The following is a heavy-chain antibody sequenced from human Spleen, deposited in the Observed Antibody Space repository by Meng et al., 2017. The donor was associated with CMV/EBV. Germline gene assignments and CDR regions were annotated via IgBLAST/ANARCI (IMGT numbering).Heavy chain of an antibody. D-gene: IGHD3-10*01. V-gene: IGHV3-9*03. CDR2: ISSDGDSI. CDR3: AKGDGSYYESAFIV. Sequence: GGSLRLSCVGSGFNFDEYAMHWVRLAPGKGLEWVSAISSDGDSIAYADSVKGRFTISRDNAKKSLFPQMNSLKIDDMALYYCAKGDGSYYESAFIVWGQGTMVTVSS. J-gene: IGHJ3*01. CDR1: GFNFDEYA.